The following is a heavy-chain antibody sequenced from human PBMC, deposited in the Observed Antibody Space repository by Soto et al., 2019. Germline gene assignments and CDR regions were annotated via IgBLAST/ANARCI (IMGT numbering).Heavy chain of an antibody. D-gene: IGHD2-2*01. CDR2: INHSGST. V-gene: IGHV4-34*01. Sequence: QVQLQQWGAGLLKPSETLSLTCAVYGGSFSGYYWSWIRQPPGKGLEWIGEINHSGSTNYNPSLKSRVTISVDTSKNQFSLKLSSVTAADTAVYYCARAHGGYCISTSCPRYGMDVWGQGTTVTVSS. J-gene: IGHJ6*02. CDR1: GGSFSGYY. CDR3: ARAHGGYCISTSCPRYGMDV.